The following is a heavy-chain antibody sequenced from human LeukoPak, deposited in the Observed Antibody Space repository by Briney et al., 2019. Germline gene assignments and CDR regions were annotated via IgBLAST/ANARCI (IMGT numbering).Heavy chain of an antibody. CDR1: GASIISNNW. CDR2: IWHSGTT. CDR3: MGADYGGH. V-gene: IGHV4-4*02. D-gene: IGHD4-17*01. J-gene: IGHJ4*02. Sequence: PSGTLSLTCAVSGASIISNNWWSWVRPPSGKGLEWIGEIWHSGTTNYNPSLKSRVTISVDNSKNQFSLKLNSVTAADTAVYYCMGADYGGHWGQGTLVTVSS.